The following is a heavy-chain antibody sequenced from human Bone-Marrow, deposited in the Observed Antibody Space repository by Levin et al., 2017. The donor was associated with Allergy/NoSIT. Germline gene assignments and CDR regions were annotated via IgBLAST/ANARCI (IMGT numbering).Heavy chain of an antibody. J-gene: IGHJ5*02. Sequence: SETLSLTCTVSGGSIGSYYWSWIRQPPGKGLEWIGYIYHSGSTNSNPSLKSRVTISVDTSRNQFSLNLNSVTAADTAVYYCARDSPRYSSGWRFDPWGQGTLVTVSS. V-gene: IGHV4-59*01. CDR1: GGSIGSYY. CDR2: IYHSGST. D-gene: IGHD6-19*01. CDR3: ARDSPRYSSGWRFDP.